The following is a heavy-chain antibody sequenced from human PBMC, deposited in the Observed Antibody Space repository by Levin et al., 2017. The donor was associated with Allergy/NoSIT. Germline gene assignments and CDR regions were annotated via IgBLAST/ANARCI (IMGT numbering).Heavy chain of an antibody. J-gene: IGHJ5*02. CDR2: ISSSGSAI. CDR1: GFTFSDYY. V-gene: IGHV3-11*01. Sequence: PGGSLRLSCTASGFTFSDYYMSWIRLAPGKGLEWLSYISSSGSAIYYADSVKGRFTISRDNAKNSLYLQMNSLRVEDTAVYYCASRRVDSAMVTFGNWFDPWGQGTLVTVSS. CDR3: ASRRVDSAMVTFGNWFDP. D-gene: IGHD5-18*01.